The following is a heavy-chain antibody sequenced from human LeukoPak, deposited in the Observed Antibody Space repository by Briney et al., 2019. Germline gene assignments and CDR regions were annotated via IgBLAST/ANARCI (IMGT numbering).Heavy chain of an antibody. CDR2: FYYSGTT. J-gene: IGHJ4*02. D-gene: IGHD3-10*01. V-gene: IGHV4-38-2*02. CDR1: GYSITTGGY. CDR3: ARGKIWSPVYFSY. Sequence: SETLSLTCTVSGYSITTGGYWGWVRQPPGKGLGWIGTFYYSGTTYYNPSLKSRVTISVDTSKNQVSLRLSSVTAADTAVYYCARGKIWSPVYFSYWGQGILVTVSS.